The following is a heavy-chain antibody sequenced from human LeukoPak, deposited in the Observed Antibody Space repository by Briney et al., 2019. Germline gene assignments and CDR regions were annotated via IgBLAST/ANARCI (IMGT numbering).Heavy chain of an antibody. J-gene: IGHJ4*02. V-gene: IGHV3-66*01. CDR2: IYSGGST. Sequence: GGSLRLSCAASGFTFSSYAMSWVRQAPGKGLEWVSFIYSGGSTYYADSVKGRFTISRDNSKNTLYLQMNSLSAEDTAVYYCARGGPAAGRFDYWGQGTLVTVSS. D-gene: IGHD6-13*01. CDR1: GFTFSSYA. CDR3: ARGGPAAGRFDY.